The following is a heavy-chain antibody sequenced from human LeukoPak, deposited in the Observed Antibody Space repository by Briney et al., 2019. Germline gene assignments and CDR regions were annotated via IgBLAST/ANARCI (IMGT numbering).Heavy chain of an antibody. Sequence: PGGSLRLSCAASGFTFSSYGMHWVRQAPGKGLEWVAFIRYDGSNKYYADSVKGRFTISRDNSKNTLYLQMNSLRAEDTAVYYCAEPPDYGDYFDYWGQGTLVTVSS. CDR2: IRYDGSNK. CDR1: GFTFSSYG. D-gene: IGHD4-17*01. V-gene: IGHV3-30*02. CDR3: AEPPDYGDYFDY. J-gene: IGHJ4*02.